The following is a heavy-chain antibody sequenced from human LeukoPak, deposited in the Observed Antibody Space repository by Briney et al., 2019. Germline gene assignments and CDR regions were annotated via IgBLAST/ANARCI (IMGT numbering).Heavy chain of an antibody. J-gene: IGHJ5*02. CDR3: ARGPGGHCTNGVCYMSWFDP. CDR2: IYYSGST. Sequence: SETLSLTCTVSGGSISSYYWSWIRQPPGKGLEWIGYIYYSGSTNYNPSLKSRVTISVDTSKNQFSLKLSSVTAADTAVYYCARGPGGHCTNGVCYMSWFDPWGQGTLVTVSS. CDR1: GGSISSYY. D-gene: IGHD2-8*01. V-gene: IGHV4-59*12.